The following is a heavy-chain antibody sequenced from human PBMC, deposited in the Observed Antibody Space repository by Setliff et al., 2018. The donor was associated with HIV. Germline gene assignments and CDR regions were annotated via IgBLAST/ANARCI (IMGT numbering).Heavy chain of an antibody. Sequence: PSETLSLTCAVSGGSMSSYYWSWIRQTPGKGLEWIGYIYASGSTKYNPSLESRVTISVDTSKNQFSLELSSVTAADTAVYYCARDGPHCITSSCPGAWFDPWGQGTLVTVSS. CDR2: IYASGST. CDR3: ARDGPHCITSSCPGAWFDP. V-gene: IGHV4-59*12. CDR1: GGSMSSYY. J-gene: IGHJ5*02. D-gene: IGHD2-2*01.